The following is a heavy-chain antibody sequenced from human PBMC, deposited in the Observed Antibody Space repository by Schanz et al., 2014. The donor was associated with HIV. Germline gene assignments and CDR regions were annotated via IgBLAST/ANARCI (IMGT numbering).Heavy chain of an antibody. CDR2: ISSSSRTI. CDR1: GFTFSSYS. D-gene: IGHD2-15*01. V-gene: IGHV3-48*01. J-gene: IGHJ4*02. CDR3: AARYCSGAKCYSLDY. Sequence: VQLVESGGGVVQPGRSLRLSCAASGFTFSSYSMNWVRQAPGKGLEWVSYISSSSRTIYYAASVKGRFTISRDNSKNTLFLQMNSLRAEDTAVYHCAARYCSGAKCYSLDYWSQGTLVTVSS.